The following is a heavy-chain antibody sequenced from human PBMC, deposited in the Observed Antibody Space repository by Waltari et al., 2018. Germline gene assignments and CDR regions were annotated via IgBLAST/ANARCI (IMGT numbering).Heavy chain of an antibody. CDR2: IRRGSSYV. CDR1: EFIFSNYD. Sequence: EVQLVESGGGLVKPGGSLRLSCAASEFIFSNYDMNWVRQAPGKGLEWVSSIRRGSSYVYYADSVKGRFSISRDNAKNSLYLQMNSLRAEDTAVYYCARAHGAAARLDFDYWGQGTLVTVSS. D-gene: IGHD6-25*01. CDR3: ARAHGAAARLDFDY. J-gene: IGHJ4*02. V-gene: IGHV3-21*02.